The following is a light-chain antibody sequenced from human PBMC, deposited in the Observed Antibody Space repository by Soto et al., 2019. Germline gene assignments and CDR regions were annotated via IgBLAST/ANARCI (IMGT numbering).Light chain of an antibody. Sequence: DIQMTQSPSSLSASVGDRVTVTCRARQGISSYLAWYQQKPGKVPKLLIFAASTLQPGVPSRFSGSGSGTDFTLTISSLQPEDVATYYCQRYASAPSPTFGGGTKVEI. CDR2: AAS. J-gene: IGKJ4*01. CDR3: QRYASAPSPT. V-gene: IGKV1-27*01. CDR1: QGISSY.